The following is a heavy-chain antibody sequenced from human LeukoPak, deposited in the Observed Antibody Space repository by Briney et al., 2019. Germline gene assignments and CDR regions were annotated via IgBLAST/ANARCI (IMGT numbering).Heavy chain of an antibody. CDR1: GFTFRNYA. Sequence: PGGSLRLSCAASGFTFRNYAMNWVRQAPGKGLEWVSSISSSSSYIYYTDSVKGRFTISRDNAKKSLYLQMNSLRAEDTAVYYCARVGGITLALAPSPFPDYNYYYMDVWGKGTTVTVSS. J-gene: IGHJ6*03. CDR2: ISSSSSYI. CDR3: ARVGGITLALAPSPFPDYNYYYMDV. D-gene: IGHD3-10*01. V-gene: IGHV3-21*01.